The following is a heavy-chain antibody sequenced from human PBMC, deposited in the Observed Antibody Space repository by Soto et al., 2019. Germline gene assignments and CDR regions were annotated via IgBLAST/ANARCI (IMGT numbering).Heavy chain of an antibody. CDR1: GFTISTNY. CDR2: TYSGGTT. D-gene: IGHD3-10*01. CDR3: ARDLNY. Sequence: TGGSLRLSCAASGFTISTNYMSWVRQAPGKGLEWISITYSGGTTYNADSVQGRFTISTDNSKNTLHLQMNSLRAEDTAVYYCARDLNYWGQGTLVTVSS. J-gene: IGHJ4*02. V-gene: IGHV3-66*01.